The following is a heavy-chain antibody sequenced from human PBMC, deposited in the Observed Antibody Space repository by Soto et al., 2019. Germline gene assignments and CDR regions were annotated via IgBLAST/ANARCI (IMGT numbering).Heavy chain of an antibody. V-gene: IGHV4-4*02. J-gene: IGHJ4*02. CDR3: ARVLWSGESPLDY. D-gene: IGHD3-10*01. CDR1: GGSISSSNW. CDR2: IYHSGST. Sequence: SETLSLTCAVSGGSISSSNWWSWVRQPPGKGLEWIGEIYHSGSTDYNPSLKSRVTMSVDTSQNQFSLKLRSVTAADTAVYYCARVLWSGESPLDYWGQGALVTVSS.